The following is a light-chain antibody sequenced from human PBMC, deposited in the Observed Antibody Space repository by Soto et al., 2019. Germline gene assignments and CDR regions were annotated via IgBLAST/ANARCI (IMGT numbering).Light chain of an antibody. V-gene: IGLV2-14*01. CDR1: SSDVGGYKY. J-gene: IGLJ3*02. Sequence: QSALTQPASVSGSPGQSITISCTGTSSDVGGYKYVSWYQLYPGKAPKLMIYEVSNRPSGVSNRFSGSKSGNTASLTISGLQAEDEADYYCTSYTSSDTWVFGGGTKLTVL. CDR3: TSYTSSDTWV. CDR2: EVS.